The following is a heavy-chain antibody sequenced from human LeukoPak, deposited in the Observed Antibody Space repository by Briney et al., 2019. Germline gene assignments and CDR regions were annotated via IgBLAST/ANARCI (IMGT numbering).Heavy chain of an antibody. J-gene: IGHJ4*02. Sequence: ASVKVSCKASGYTFTGYYMHWVRQAPGHGLEWMGWISPNSGGTIYAQKSQGRVTMTRDTSISTAYIELSRLRSDDTAVYYCARDSVFRDYVWGNKGLGYWGQGTLVTVSS. V-gene: IGHV1-2*02. CDR3: ARDSVFRDYVWGNKGLGY. CDR1: GYTFTGYY. CDR2: ISPNSGGT. D-gene: IGHD3-16*01.